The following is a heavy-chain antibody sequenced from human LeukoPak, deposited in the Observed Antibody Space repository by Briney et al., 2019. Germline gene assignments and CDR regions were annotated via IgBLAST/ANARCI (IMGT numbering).Heavy chain of an antibody. CDR2: TYYRSKWKN. V-gene: IGHV6-1*01. D-gene: IGHD5-24*01. CDR3: ARDDKDGYIDY. Sequence: SQTLSLTCAISGVSVSTKSAAWNWSRQSPSRGLEWLGRTYYRSKWKNDYALSVKSRITINPDTSKNQFSLQVNSVTPEDTAVYYCARDDKDGYIDYWGQGTLVTVSS. J-gene: IGHJ4*02. CDR1: GVSVSTKSAA.